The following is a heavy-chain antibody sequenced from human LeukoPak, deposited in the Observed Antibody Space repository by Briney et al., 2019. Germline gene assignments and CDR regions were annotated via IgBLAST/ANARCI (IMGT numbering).Heavy chain of an antibody. Sequence: SETLSLTCTVSGGSISDYYWSWIRQPPGKRLEWVGESNDSGGTNYNPSLKSRVTISADKSKNQVSLKLTSVTAADTAVYYCAQGSYGPNDAFDIWGQGTMVTVSS. D-gene: IGHD5-18*01. J-gene: IGHJ3*02. CDR1: GGSISDYY. CDR2: SNDSGGT. V-gene: IGHV4-34*07. CDR3: AQGSYGPNDAFDI.